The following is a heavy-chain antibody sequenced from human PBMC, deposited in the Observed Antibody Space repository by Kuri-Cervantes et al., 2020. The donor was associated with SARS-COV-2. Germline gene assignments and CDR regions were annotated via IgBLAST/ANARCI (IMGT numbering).Heavy chain of an antibody. CDR2: ISSSSSTI. V-gene: IGHV3-48*01. Sequence: LSLTCAASGFTFSSYSMNWVRQAPGKGLEWVSYISSSSSTIYYADSVKGRFTISRDNAKNSLYLQMNSLRAEDTAVYYCARVRALCGGDCYSANDAFDIWGQGTMVTVSS. J-gene: IGHJ3*02. CDR3: ARVRALCGGDCYSANDAFDI. D-gene: IGHD2-21*02. CDR1: GFTFSSYS.